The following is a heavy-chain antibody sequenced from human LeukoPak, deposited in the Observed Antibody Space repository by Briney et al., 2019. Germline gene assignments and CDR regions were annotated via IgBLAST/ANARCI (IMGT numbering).Heavy chain of an antibody. J-gene: IGHJ4*02. Sequence: ASVKVSCKASGGTFSSYAISWVRRAPGQGLEWMGRIIPILGIANYAQKFQGRVTITADKSTSTAYMELSSLRSEDTAVYYCARGYGARLHFDYWGQGTLVTVSS. CDR2: IIPILGIA. V-gene: IGHV1-69*04. CDR1: GGTFSSYA. CDR3: ARGYGARLHFDY. D-gene: IGHD4/OR15-4a*01.